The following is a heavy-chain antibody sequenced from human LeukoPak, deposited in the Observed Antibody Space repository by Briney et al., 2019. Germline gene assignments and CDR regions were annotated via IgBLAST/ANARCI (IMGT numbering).Heavy chain of an antibody. D-gene: IGHD2-21*02. V-gene: IGHV1-46*01. CDR1: GYTFTSYY. CDR3: ARENVVVTAILNYYYYMDV. J-gene: IGHJ6*03. CDR2: INPSDGST. Sequence: ASVKVSCKASGYTFTSYYMHWVRQAPGQGLEWMGIINPSDGSTSYAQKFQGRVTMTRDTSTSTVYMELSSLRSEDTAVYYCARENVVVTAILNYYYYMDVWGKGTTVTVSS.